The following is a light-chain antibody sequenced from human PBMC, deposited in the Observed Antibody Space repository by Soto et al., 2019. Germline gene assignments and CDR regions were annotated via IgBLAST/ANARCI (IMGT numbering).Light chain of an antibody. CDR1: QSISSW. CDR2: DAS. Sequence: DIQMTQSPSTLSASVGVRDTITCRASQSISSWLAWYQQKPGKAPKLLIYDASSLESGVPSRFSGSGSGTEFTLTISSLQPDDFATYYCQQYNSYPWTFGQGTKVEIK. J-gene: IGKJ1*01. V-gene: IGKV1-5*01. CDR3: QQYNSYPWT.